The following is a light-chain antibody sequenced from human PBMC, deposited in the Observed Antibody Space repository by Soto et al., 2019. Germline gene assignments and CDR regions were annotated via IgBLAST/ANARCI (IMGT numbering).Light chain of an antibody. CDR1: QSLLSSDGNIY. CDR3: MQGVHWPRT. Sequence: DVVMTQSPLSLSVTLGQPASISCRSSQSLLSSDGNIYLNWFQQRPGQSPRRLIHKVSYRDSGVPDRFSGSGSDTDFTLYISMVEADDVGLYYCMQGVHWPRTFGQGTKVEIK. CDR2: KVS. J-gene: IGKJ1*01. V-gene: IGKV2-30*01.